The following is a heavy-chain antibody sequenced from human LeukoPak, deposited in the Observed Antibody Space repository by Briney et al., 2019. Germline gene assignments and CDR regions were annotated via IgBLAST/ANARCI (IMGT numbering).Heavy chain of an antibody. D-gene: IGHD3-16*01. V-gene: IGHV4-39*01. CDR2: IYVSGST. Sequence: SETLSLSCTVSGGSLSSSSFYWGCIRPPPGKGLEWIASIYVSGSTYYSPSLQSPATISVDTSRNQFSLKLSSVTAADTAVYYCARKYLGGDVFDSGGEGTMVTVSS. CDR1: GGSLSSSSFY. CDR3: ARKYLGGDVFDS. J-gene: IGHJ3*02.